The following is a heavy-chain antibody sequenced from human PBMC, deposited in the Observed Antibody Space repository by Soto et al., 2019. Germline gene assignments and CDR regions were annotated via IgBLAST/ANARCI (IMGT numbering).Heavy chain of an antibody. Sequence: SWGSLSLCCAASGFTFSNYNMNWVRQAPGKGLEWVSSISSGSSSIYYADSVTGRFTISRDNAKNSLFLHMNNLRAEDTVVYYCARVPQWPLTYWGQGPLVTV. CDR2: ISSGSSSI. V-gene: IGHV3-21*01. CDR1: GFTFSNYN. CDR3: ARVPQWPLTY. D-gene: IGHD6-19*01. J-gene: IGHJ4*02.